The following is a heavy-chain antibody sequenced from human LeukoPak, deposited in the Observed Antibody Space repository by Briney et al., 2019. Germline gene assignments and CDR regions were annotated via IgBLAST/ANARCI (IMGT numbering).Heavy chain of an antibody. CDR1: GGSISSSNW. CDR2: IYHRGST. Sequence: PSETLCLTCAVSGGSISSSNWWSWVRQPPGKGLEWIGEIYHRGSTNYNPSLKSRVTISVDTSKNQFSLKLSSVTAADTAVYYCASGGSGSYYNGRGNDWFDPWGQGTLVTVSS. CDR3: ASGGSGSYYNGRGNDWFDP. D-gene: IGHD3-10*01. J-gene: IGHJ5*02. V-gene: IGHV4-4*02.